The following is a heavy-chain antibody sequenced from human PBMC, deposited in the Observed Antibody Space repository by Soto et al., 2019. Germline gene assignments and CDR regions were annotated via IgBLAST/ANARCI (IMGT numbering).Heavy chain of an antibody. CDR1: GGTFSSYA. Sequence: QVQLVQSGAEVKKPGSSVKVSCKASGGTFSSYAISWVRQAPGQGLAWMGGIIPIFGTGNYAQKFQGRVTITADESTSTAYMELSSLRSEDTAVYYCARARTSPCPVGCWFDPWGQGTLVTVSS. D-gene: IGHD2-15*01. CDR3: ARARTSPCPVGCWFDP. J-gene: IGHJ5*02. V-gene: IGHV1-69*12. CDR2: IIPIFGTG.